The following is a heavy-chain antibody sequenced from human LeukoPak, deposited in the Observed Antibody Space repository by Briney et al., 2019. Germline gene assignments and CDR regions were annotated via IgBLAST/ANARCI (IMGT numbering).Heavy chain of an antibody. J-gene: IGHJ4*02. D-gene: IGHD1-7*01. CDR3: ARISGTLCFDL. CDR2: VYSGGDT. V-gene: IGHV3-66*01. Sequence: GGSLRLSCAASGFTFSRYAMSWVRQAPGKGLDWVSVVYSGGDTDYAASVKDRFTISRDNSRNTVYLQMHSLRAEDTAVYYCARISGTLCFDLWGQGTLVTVSS. CDR1: GFTFSRYA.